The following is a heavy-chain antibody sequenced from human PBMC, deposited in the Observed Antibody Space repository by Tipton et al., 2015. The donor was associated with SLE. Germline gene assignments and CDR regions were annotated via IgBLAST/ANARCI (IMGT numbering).Heavy chain of an antibody. Sequence: SLRLSCAASGFTFDDYAMHWARQAPGKGLEWVSGISWNSGSIGYADSVKGRFTISRDNAKNSLYLQMNSLRAEDTALYYCAKRYCSGGSCYLGAFDIWGQGTMVTVSS. CDR2: ISWNSGSI. D-gene: IGHD2-15*01. CDR1: GFTFDDYA. J-gene: IGHJ3*02. V-gene: IGHV3-9*01. CDR3: AKRYCSGGSCYLGAFDI.